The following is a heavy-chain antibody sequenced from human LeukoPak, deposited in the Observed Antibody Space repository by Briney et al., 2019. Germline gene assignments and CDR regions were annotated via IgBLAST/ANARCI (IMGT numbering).Heavy chain of an antibody. CDR2: LTGSGATT. J-gene: IGHJ4*02. CDR1: GFTFSSYA. CDR3: AKEDIVSTMGNFDY. Sequence: GGSLRLSCAASGFTFSSYAMSRVHQAPGKGLEWVSALTGSGATTNYADSVKGRFTISRDNSKNTLFLQMNSLRAEDTAVYYCAKEDIVSTMGNFDYWGQGTLVTVSS. V-gene: IGHV3-23*01. D-gene: IGHD5/OR15-5a*01.